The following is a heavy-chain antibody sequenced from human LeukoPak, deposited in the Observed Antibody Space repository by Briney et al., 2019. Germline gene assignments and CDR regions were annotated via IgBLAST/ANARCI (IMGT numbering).Heavy chain of an antibody. CDR3: ARMVRGVIRYYFDY. CDR2: LSYSGST. D-gene: IGHD3-10*01. CDR1: GDSISSYY. J-gene: IGHJ4*02. V-gene: IGHV4-59*12. Sequence: SETLSLTCTVSGDSISSYYWNWIRQPPGKGLEWIGYLSYSGSTNYNPSLRNRVTTSVDTSKNQFSLKLSSVTAADTAVYYCARMVRGVIRYYFDYWGQGTLVTVSS.